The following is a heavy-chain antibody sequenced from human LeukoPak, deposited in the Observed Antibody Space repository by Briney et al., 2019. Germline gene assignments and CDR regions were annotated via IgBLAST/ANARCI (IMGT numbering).Heavy chain of an antibody. V-gene: IGHV3-23*01. CDR2: ISGSGGST. Sequence: PGGSLRLSCAASGFTLSSYAISWVRQAPGKGLEWVSAISGSGGSTDYADSVKGWFTISRDKSTNTLYLQMNSLRAEHTAVYYCAKVGREVVVVVAAAFSYWGQGTLITVSS. J-gene: IGHJ4*02. CDR1: GFTLSSYA. CDR3: AKVGREVVVVVAAAFSY. D-gene: IGHD2-15*01.